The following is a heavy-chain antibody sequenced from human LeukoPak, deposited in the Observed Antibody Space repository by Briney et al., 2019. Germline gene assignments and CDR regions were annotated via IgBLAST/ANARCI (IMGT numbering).Heavy chain of an antibody. J-gene: IGHJ4*02. Sequence: ASVKVSCKASGYTFTNYAIHWVRQAPGQRLEWMGWINAGNGDTKYSQKFQGRVTITRDTSASTAYMELSSLRSEDTAVYSCARGYCSSTSCQYYFDNWGQGTSVTVSS. D-gene: IGHD2-2*01. CDR1: GYTFTNYA. CDR3: ARGYCSSTSCQYYFDN. CDR2: INAGNGDT. V-gene: IGHV1-3*01.